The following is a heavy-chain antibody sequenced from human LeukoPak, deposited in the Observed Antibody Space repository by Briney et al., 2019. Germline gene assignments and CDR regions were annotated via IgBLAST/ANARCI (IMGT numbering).Heavy chain of an antibody. CDR3: VRGRYSSGWFKDKNWFDP. Sequence: PSETLSLTCAVSGLAISLGGDAWNWLRQPRGRGLEWTAYIYHSGTTHYNPSLKSRPPQSEHKAQTQFSLKLSSVTAADTAVYYCVRGRYSSGWFKDKNWFDPWGQRVPVTVSS. CDR2: IYHSGTT. V-gene: IGHV4-30-2*05. CDR1: GLAISLGGDA. D-gene: IGHD6-19*01. J-gene: IGHJ5*02.